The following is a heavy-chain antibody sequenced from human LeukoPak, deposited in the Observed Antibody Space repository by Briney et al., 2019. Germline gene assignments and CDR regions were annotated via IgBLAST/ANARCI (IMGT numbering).Heavy chain of an antibody. CDR1: GFTFSSYS. D-gene: IGHD2-15*01. J-gene: IGHJ4*02. Sequence: GGSLGLSCAASGFTFSSYSMNWVRQAPGKGLEWVSSISSSSSYIYYADSVKGRFTISRDNAKNSLYLQMNSLRAEDTAVYYCARGGGGGYCSGGSCYGVYYFDYWGQGTLVTVSS. V-gene: IGHV3-21*01. CDR2: ISSSSSYI. CDR3: ARGGGGGYCSGGSCYGVYYFDY.